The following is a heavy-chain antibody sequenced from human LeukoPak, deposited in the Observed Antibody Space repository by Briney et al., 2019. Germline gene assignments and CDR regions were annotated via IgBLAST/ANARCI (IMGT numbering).Heavy chain of an antibody. V-gene: IGHV3-33*01. CDR1: GFIFRSYG. J-gene: IGHJ4*02. CDR2: IWYDGSNK. Sequence: GGSLRLSCAASGFIFRSYGMHWVRQAPGKGLEWVAVIWYDGSNKYYADSVKGRFTISRDNSENTLCLQMNSLRAEDTALCYCASDGIAVDRGIGYFDYWGQGTLVTVSS. CDR3: ASDGIAVDRGIGYFDY. D-gene: IGHD6-13*01.